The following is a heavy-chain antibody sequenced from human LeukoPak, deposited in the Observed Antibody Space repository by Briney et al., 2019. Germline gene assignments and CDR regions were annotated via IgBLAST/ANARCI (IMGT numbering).Heavy chain of an antibody. CDR3: ARDLAVAGKAHAFDI. CDR1: GGSISSSSYY. J-gene: IGHJ3*02. CDR2: IYYSGST. D-gene: IGHD6-19*01. V-gene: IGHV4-39*02. Sequence: SETLSLTCTVSGGSISSSSYYWGWIRQPPGKGLEWIGSIYYSGSTYYNPSLKSRVTISVDTSKNQFSLKLSSVTAVDTAVYYCARDLAVAGKAHAFDIWGQGTMVTVSS.